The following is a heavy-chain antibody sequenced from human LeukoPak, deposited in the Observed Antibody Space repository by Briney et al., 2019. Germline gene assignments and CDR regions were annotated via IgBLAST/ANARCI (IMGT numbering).Heavy chain of an antibody. CDR2: IRYDGSNK. CDR3: AKDGPRSVRGVISYYYYYYMDV. Sequence: GGSLRLSCAASGFTFSSYGMHWVRQAPGKRLEWVAFIRYDGSNKYYADSVKGRFTISRDNSKNTLYLQMNSLRAEDTAVYYCAKDGPRSVRGVISYYYYYYMDVWGKGTTVTVSS. D-gene: IGHD3-10*01. V-gene: IGHV3-30*02. CDR1: GFTFSSYG. J-gene: IGHJ6*03.